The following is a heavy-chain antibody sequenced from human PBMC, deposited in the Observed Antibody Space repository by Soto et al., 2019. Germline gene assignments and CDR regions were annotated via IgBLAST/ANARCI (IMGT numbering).Heavy chain of an antibody. Sequence: SETLSLTCAVYGGSFSGYYWSWIRQPPGKGLEWIGEINHSGSTNYNPSLKSRVTISVDTSKNQFSLKLSSVTAADTAVYDCARGLPPPFGVVITKKYNWFDPWGQGALVTVSS. CDR2: INHSGST. V-gene: IGHV4-34*01. D-gene: IGHD3-3*01. CDR3: ARGLPPPFGVVITKKYNWFDP. J-gene: IGHJ5*02. CDR1: GGSFSGYY.